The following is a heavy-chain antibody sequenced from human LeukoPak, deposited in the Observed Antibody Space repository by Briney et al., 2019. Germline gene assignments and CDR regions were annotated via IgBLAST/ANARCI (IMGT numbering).Heavy chain of an antibody. D-gene: IGHD5-18*01. CDR1: GGSVSSGSYY. CDR3: AREAMYSYGNNFDY. Sequence: SETLSLTCTVSGGSVSSGSYYWSWIRQPPGKGLEWIGYIYYSGSTNYNPSLKSRVTISVDTSKNQFSLKLSSVTTADTAVYHCAREAMYSYGNNFDYWGQGTLVTVSS. V-gene: IGHV4-61*01. J-gene: IGHJ4*02. CDR2: IYYSGST.